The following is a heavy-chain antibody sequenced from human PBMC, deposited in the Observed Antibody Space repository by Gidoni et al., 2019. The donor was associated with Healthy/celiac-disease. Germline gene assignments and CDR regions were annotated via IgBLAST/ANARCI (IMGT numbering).Heavy chain of an antibody. V-gene: IGHV5-51*01. D-gene: IGHD2-2*01. CDR3: ARQGPSYCSSTSCYEGFDY. Sequence: EVQLVQSGAAVKTPGESLKISCTGSGYSFTTYCSCWVRQMPGKGLEWMGIIYPGDSDTRYSPSFQGQVTISADKSISTAYLQWSSLKASDTAMYYCARQGPSYCSSTSCYEGFDYWGQGTLVTVSS. CDR2: IYPGDSDT. CDR1: GYSFTTYC. J-gene: IGHJ4*02.